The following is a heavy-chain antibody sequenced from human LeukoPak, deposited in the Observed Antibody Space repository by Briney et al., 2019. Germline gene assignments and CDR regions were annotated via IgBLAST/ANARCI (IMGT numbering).Heavy chain of an antibody. CDR3: ARLQVHCGGDCYTRWFDP. V-gene: IGHV4-59*08. D-gene: IGHD2-21*02. Sequence: PSQTLTLTCTVSGGSVSSYYWSWIRQPPGKGLEWIAYIYYSGSTKYNPSLKSRVTISLDRSKNQFSLKLRSVTAADTAVYYCARLQVHCGGDCYTRWFDPWGQGTLVTVSS. CDR1: GGSVSSYY. J-gene: IGHJ5*02. CDR2: IYYSGST.